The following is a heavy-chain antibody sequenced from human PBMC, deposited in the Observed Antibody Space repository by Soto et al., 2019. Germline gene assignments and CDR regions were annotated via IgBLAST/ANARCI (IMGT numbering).Heavy chain of an antibody. J-gene: IGHJ6*02. CDR1: GYTFTGYY. Sequence: ASVQVSCKASGYTFTGYYMHWVRQAPGQGLEWMGWINLNSGGTNYAQKFQDWVTMTRDTSISTAYMELSRLRSDDTAVYYCARASGYYPYGMDVWGQGTTVTVSS. V-gene: IGHV1-2*04. D-gene: IGHD3-3*01. CDR3: ARASGYYPYGMDV. CDR2: INLNSGGT.